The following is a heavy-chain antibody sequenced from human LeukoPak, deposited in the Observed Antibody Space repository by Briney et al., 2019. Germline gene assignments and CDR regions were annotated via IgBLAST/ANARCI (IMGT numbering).Heavy chain of an antibody. CDR3: ARGGSSGSLSP. D-gene: IGHD6-19*01. CDR1: GYTFTSYG. V-gene: IGHV1-18*01. Sequence: ASVKVSCKASGYTFTSYGISWVRQAPGQGLEWMGWISAYNGNTNYAQKLQGRVTITADKSTSTAYMELSSLRSEDTAVYYCARGGSSGSLSPWGQGTLVTVSS. CDR2: ISAYNGNT. J-gene: IGHJ5*02.